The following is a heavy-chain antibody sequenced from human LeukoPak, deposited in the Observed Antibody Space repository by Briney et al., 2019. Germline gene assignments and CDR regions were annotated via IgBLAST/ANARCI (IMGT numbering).Heavy chain of an antibody. CDR1: GYTFTSYG. Sequence: ASVKVSCKASGYTFTSYGISWVRQAPGQGLEWMGWISAYNGNTNYAQKLQGRVTMTTDTSTSTAYMELRSLRSDDTAVYYCARDPPQYYYDSSGYYYDDYFDYWGQGTLVTVSS. CDR2: ISAYNGNT. V-gene: IGHV1-18*01. CDR3: ARDPPQYYYDSSGYYYDDYFDY. D-gene: IGHD3-22*01. J-gene: IGHJ4*02.